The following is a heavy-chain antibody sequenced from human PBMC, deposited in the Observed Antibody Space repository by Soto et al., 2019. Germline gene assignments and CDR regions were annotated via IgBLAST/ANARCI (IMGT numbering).Heavy chain of an antibody. CDR2: IYYSGST. D-gene: IGHD3-3*01. J-gene: IGHJ6*03. V-gene: IGHV4-39*01. CDR1: GGSISSSSYY. CDR3: ARHEGSITIFGVVPPYYYMDV. Sequence: SETLSLTCTVSGGSISSSSYYWGWIRQPPGKGLEWIGSIYYSGSTYYNPSLKSRVTISEDTSKNQFSLKLSSVTAADTAVYYCARHEGSITIFGVVPPYYYMDVWGKGTTVTVSS.